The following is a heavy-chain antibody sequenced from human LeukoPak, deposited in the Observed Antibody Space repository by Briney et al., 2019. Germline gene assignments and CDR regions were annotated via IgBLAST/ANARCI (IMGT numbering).Heavy chain of an antibody. CDR1: GGSISSYY. CDR2: IYTSGST. V-gene: IGHV4-4*07. Sequence: SETLSLTCTVSGGSISSYYWSWVRQPAGKGLEWIGRIYTSGSTNYNPSLKSRVTMSVDTSKNQFSLKLSSVTAADTAVYYCAREGAYDFWSGYYPFDYWGQGTLVTVSS. J-gene: IGHJ4*02. CDR3: AREGAYDFWSGYYPFDY. D-gene: IGHD3-3*01.